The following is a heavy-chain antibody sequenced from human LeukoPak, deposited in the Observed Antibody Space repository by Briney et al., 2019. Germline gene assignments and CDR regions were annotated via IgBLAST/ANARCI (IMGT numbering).Heavy chain of an antibody. D-gene: IGHD5-18*01. CDR3: ARYTAMVAFHAHGFDI. CDR2: TYYSGST. J-gene: IGHJ3*02. V-gene: IGHV4-61*01. CDR1: GGSISSSSYY. Sequence: SETLSLTCTVSGGSISSSSYYWSWVRQPPGKGLEWIGYTYYSGSTDYNPSLKSRVTISVDTSKNQFSLKLRSVTAADTAVYYCARYTAMVAFHAHGFDIWGQGTMVTVS.